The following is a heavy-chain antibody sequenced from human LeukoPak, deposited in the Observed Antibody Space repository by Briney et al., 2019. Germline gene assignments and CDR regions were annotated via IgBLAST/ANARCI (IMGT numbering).Heavy chain of an antibody. CDR2: VNREGTTS. Sequence: QPRGSLTPSCAASGFTFSTYWMHWVRQVPGKGLVWVSRVNREGTTSAYADSVKGRFTISRDNDKNTLYLQMNSLRVEDTAVYYCARDVDWILFEYCGHGTLVTVSS. CDR3: ARDVDWILFEY. CDR1: GFTFSTYW. V-gene: IGHV3-74*01. D-gene: IGHD3-9*01. J-gene: IGHJ4*01.